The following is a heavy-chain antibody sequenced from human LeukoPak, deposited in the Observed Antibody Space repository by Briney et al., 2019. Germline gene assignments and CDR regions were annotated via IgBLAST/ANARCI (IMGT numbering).Heavy chain of an antibody. CDR1: GGSISSYY. CDR3: ARGMEGGYSYGAPWVFGY. CDR2: IYYSGST. V-gene: IGHV4-59*01. Sequence: SETLSLTCTASGGSISSYYWSWIRQPPGKGLEWIGYIYYSGSTNYNPSLKSRVTISVDTSKNQFSLKLSSVTAADTAVYYCARGMEGGYSYGAPWVFGYWGQGTLVTVSS. D-gene: IGHD5-18*01. J-gene: IGHJ4*02.